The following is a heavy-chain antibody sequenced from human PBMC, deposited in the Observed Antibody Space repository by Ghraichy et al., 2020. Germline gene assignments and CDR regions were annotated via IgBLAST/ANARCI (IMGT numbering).Heavy chain of an antibody. D-gene: IGHD2-2*02. CDR1: GFTFSSYW. CDR3: ARGGIVVVPAAIILGYD. CDR2: IKQDGSEK. J-gene: IGHJ6*02. V-gene: IGHV3-7*01. Sequence: GESLNISCAASGFTFSSYWMSWVRQAPGKGLEWVANIKQDGSEKYYVDSVKGRFTISRDNAKNSLYLQMNSLRAEDTAVYYCARGGIVVVPAAIILGYDWGQGTTVTVSS.